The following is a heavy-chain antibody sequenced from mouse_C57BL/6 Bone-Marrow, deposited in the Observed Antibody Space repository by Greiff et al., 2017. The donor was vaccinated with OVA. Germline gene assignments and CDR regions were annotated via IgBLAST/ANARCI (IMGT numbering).Heavy chain of an antibody. CDR2: IDPSDSYT. D-gene: IGHD1-1*01. J-gene: IGHJ3*01. CDR1: GYTFTSYW. Sequence: QVHVKQPGAELVRPGTSVKLSCKASGYTFTSYWMHWVKQRPGQGLEWIGVIDPSDSYTNYNQKFKGKATLTVDTSSSTAYMQLSSLTSEDSAVYYCASEEEDYYGSSYAYWGQGTLVTVSA. V-gene: IGHV1-59*01. CDR3: ASEEEDYYGSSYAY.